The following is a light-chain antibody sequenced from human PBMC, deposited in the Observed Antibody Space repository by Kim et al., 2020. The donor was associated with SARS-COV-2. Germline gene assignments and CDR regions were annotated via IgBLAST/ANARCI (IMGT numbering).Light chain of an antibody. CDR3: QQRGNWPPT. CDR1: QSVSGY. CDR2: DPS. J-gene: IGKJ4*01. Sequence: SLSPGERATLSCRATQSVSGYLAWYQQKPGQAPRLLMSDPSKRATGIPARFSGSGSGTDFTLTISSLEPEDFAVYYCQQRGNWPPTFGGGTKVEI. V-gene: IGKV3-11*01.